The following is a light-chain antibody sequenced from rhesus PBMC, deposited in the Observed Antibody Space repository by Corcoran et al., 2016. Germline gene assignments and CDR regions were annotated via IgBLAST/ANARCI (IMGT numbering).Light chain of an antibody. CDR3: QQRNGYPYS. CDR2: DAS. J-gene: IGKJ2*01. V-gene: IGKV1-38*01. Sequence: DIQLTQSPSSLSASVGDRVTITCRASQDISSYLAWYQQKPGKAPNLLIYDASNLQSRVPSRFTGSGSGTHFTLTISSLQPEDFAVYYCQQRNGYPYSFGRGTKVEIK. CDR1: QDISSY.